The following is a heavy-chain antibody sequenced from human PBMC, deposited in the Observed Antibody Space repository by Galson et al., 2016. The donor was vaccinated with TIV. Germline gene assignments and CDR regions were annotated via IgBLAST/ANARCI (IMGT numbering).Heavy chain of an antibody. J-gene: IGHJ3*02. V-gene: IGHV3-23*01. Sequence: SLRLSCAASGFTFTTYAMKWVRQAPGKGLDWVSSISGSGGRTYYADSVKGRFTISRDNSRNTLFLQMNSLRAEDTAVYYCAKAWAETYDYSVFPFDIWGQGTLVTVSS. CDR3: AKAWAETYDYSVFPFDI. D-gene: IGHD3-16*01. CDR1: GFTFTTYA. CDR2: ISGSGGRT.